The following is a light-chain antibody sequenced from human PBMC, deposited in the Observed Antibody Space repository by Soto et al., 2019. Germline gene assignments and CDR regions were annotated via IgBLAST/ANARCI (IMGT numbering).Light chain of an antibody. CDR3: MQALQTPMYT. CDR1: QSLLHSNGYNY. CDR2: LRT. V-gene: IGKV2-28*01. J-gene: IGKJ2*01. Sequence: DIVMTQSPLSLPVTPGEPASISCRSSQSLLHSNGYNYLDWYLQKPGQSPQLLIYLRTNRASGVTDRFSGSESGTDFTLKISIVDAEDVGVYYCMQALQTPMYTFGQGTKLEIK.